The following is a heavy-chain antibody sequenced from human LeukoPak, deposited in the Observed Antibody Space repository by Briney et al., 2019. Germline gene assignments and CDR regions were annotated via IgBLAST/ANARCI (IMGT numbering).Heavy chain of an antibody. Sequence: GASVKVSCKVSGYTLTELSMHWVRQAPGQGLEWMGGIIPIFGTTNYARKFRGRVTLTADKSTRTAYMELSSLRSEGTAVYYCARELVPIWLKYNMDVWGKGTTVIVSS. V-gene: IGHV1-69*06. J-gene: IGHJ6*03. CDR3: ARELVPIWLKYNMDV. CDR1: GYTLTELS. D-gene: IGHD6-6*01. CDR2: IIPIFGTT.